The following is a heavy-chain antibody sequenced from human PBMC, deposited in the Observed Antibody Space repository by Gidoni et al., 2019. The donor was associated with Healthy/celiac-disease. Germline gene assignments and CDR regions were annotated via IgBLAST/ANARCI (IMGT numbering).Heavy chain of an antibody. CDR1: GYSFTSYW. CDR2: IDPGDSDT. J-gene: IGHJ4*02. Sequence: EVQLVQSGAAVKKPGESLTISCQGSGYSFTSYWIGWVRQMPGKGLEWLGIIDPGDSDTRYSPSFQGQVTISADKSISTAYLQWSSLKASDTAMYYCARRGTSAVSSSSQWGQGTLVTVSS. CDR3: ARRGTSAVSSSSQ. V-gene: IGHV5-51*03. D-gene: IGHD6-6*01.